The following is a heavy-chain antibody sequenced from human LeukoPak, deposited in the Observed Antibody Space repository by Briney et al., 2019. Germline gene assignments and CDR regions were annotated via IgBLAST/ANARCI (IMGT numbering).Heavy chain of an antibody. CDR2: MYSRGSS. J-gene: IGHJ4*02. CDR3: ARGQIAGVQGDF. Sequence: PGGSLRLSCTVSGFTVGNNYMSWVRQAPGKGLEWVALMYSRGSSHYADSVRGRFTISRDSSKNTVYLQMNSLTAEDTAVYYCARGQIAGVQGDFWGQGTLVTVSS. V-gene: IGHV3-66*02. CDR1: GFTVGNNY. D-gene: IGHD1-26*01.